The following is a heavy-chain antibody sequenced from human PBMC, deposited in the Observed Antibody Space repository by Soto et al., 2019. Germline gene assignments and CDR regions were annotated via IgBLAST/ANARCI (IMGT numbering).Heavy chain of an antibody. CDR1: GFTFSSYE. CDR2: ISSSGSTI. CDR3: ARGSGSYFYYFDY. Sequence: PGGSLRLSCAASGFTFSSYEMNWVRQAPGKGLEWVSYISSSGSTIYYADSVKGRFTISRDNAKNSLYLQMNSLRAEDTAVYYCARGSGSYFYYFDYWGQGTLVTVSS. V-gene: IGHV3-48*03. D-gene: IGHD1-26*01. J-gene: IGHJ4*02.